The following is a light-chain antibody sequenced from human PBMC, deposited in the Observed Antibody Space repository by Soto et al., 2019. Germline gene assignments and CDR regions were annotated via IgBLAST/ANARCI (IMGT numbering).Light chain of an antibody. CDR3: QQYGSSPVT. V-gene: IGKV3-20*01. J-gene: IGKJ5*01. CDR1: QSVSSSY. CDR2: GTS. Sequence: EIVLTQSPGTLSLSPGERATLSCRASQSVSSSYLAWYQQKPGQAPRLLIYGTSSRATGIPDRFGGSGSGTDFTLTISRLEPEDFAVYYCQQYGSSPVTFGQGTRREIK.